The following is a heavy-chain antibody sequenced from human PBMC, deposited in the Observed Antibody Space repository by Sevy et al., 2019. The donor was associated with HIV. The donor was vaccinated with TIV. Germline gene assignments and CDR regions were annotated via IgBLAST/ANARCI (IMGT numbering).Heavy chain of an antibody. CDR2: ISWNSGSI. J-gene: IGHJ4*02. CDR3: AKDKFYYDSSGYYFDY. V-gene: IGHV3-9*01. CDR1: GFTFDDYA. Sequence: GGSLRLSCAASGFTFDDYAMHWVRQAPGKGLEWVSGISWNSGSIGYADSVKGRFTISRDNAKNSLYLQMNSLRAEDTALYCCAKDKFYYDSSGYYFDYWGQGTLVTVSS. D-gene: IGHD3-22*01.